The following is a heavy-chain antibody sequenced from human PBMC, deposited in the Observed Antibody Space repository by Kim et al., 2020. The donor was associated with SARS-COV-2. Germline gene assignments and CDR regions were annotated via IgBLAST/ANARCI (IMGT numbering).Heavy chain of an antibody. V-gene: IGHV3-74*01. D-gene: IGHD3-16*02. CDR1: GFIFSDYW. J-gene: IGHJ5*02. CDR3: VSSPVP. Sequence: GGSLRLSCTASGFIFSDYWMHWVRQAPGTGPVWVSRIRGDGSTTNYADSVRGRFTVSRDNARNTLYLQMNSLRVEDTAVYYCVSSPVPWGQGTLVTVSS. CDR2: IRGDGSTT.